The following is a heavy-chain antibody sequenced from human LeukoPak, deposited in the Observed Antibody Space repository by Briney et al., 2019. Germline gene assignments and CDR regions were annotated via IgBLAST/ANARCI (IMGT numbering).Heavy chain of an antibody. V-gene: IGHV1-2*02. J-gene: IGHJ4*02. CDR3: ARFSPYSSSSGGAY. Sequence: ASVKVSCKASGYNFNVFYIHWVRQAPGQGLEWMGRIYPDSGNTDYAQNFHGRVTMTRDTSVSTAYMELSRLRSDDTAVYFCARFSPYSSSSGGAYWGQGPLVTVPS. CDR2: IYPDSGNT. D-gene: IGHD6-6*01. CDR1: GYNFNVFY.